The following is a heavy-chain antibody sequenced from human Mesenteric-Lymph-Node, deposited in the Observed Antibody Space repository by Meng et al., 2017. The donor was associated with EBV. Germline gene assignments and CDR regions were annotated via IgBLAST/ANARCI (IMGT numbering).Heavy chain of an antibody. Sequence: QVQLQQWGEGLLKPSETMSLTCVVYGGSFSGYYWTWIRQPPETGLEWIGEINHNGVADYNPSLKSRVTISVDTSKNQFSLRLTSVTAADTAVYYCARGHMWDNKFDPWGQGTLVTVSS. CDR3: ARGHMWDNKFDP. CDR1: GGSFSGYY. D-gene: IGHD1-26*01. J-gene: IGHJ5*02. V-gene: IGHV4-34*01. CDR2: INHNGVA.